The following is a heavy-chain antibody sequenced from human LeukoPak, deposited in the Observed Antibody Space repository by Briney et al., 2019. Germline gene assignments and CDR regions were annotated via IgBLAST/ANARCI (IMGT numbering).Heavy chain of an antibody. J-gene: IGHJ3*02. Sequence: ASVKVSCKASGYTFTGYYMHWVRQAPGQGLEWMGWINPNSGGTKYAQKFQGRVTMTRDTSISTAYMELSRLRYDDTAVYYCARPRGGSYPDAFDIWGQGTMVTVSS. CDR3: ARPRGGSYPDAFDI. CDR2: INPNSGGT. D-gene: IGHD1-26*01. V-gene: IGHV1-2*02. CDR1: GYTFTGYY.